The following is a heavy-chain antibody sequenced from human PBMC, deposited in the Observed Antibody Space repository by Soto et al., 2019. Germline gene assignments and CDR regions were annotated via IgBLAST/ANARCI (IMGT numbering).Heavy chain of an antibody. J-gene: IGHJ6*02. CDR3: AKDSRIAARPRYYYGMDV. Sequence: GGSLRLCCAASVFTFSSYAMSWVRQAPGKGLEWVSAISGSGGSTYYADSVKGRFTISRDNSKNTLYLQMNSLRAEDTAVYYCAKDSRIAARPRYYYGMDVWGQGTTVTVSS. V-gene: IGHV3-23*01. CDR2: ISGSGGST. CDR1: VFTFSSYA. D-gene: IGHD6-6*01.